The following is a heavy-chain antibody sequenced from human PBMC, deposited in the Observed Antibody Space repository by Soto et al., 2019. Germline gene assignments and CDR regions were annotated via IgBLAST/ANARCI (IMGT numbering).Heavy chain of an antibody. Sequence: QVQLVQSGAEVKKPGASVKVSCKTSGYTFMRSGINWVREAPGQGLEWMGWISAYNGDTSYAQKFQGRVIMTTDTSTSTAYMELRSLTSEDTAVYYCASGKLLGDYFDYWGQGTLVTVSS. J-gene: IGHJ4*02. V-gene: IGHV1-18*01. D-gene: IGHD2-21*01. CDR3: ASGKLLGDYFDY. CDR2: ISAYNGDT. CDR1: GYTFMRSG.